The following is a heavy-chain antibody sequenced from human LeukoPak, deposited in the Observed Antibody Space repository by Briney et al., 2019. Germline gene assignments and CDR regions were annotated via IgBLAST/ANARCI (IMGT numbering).Heavy chain of an antibody. CDR1: GFTFSSYA. Sequence: GGSLRLSCAASGFTFSSYAMHWVHQAPGKGLEWVAVISYDGSNKYYADSVKGRFTISRDNSKNTLYLQMNSLRAEDTAVYYCARDDPGAHYGMDVWGQGTTVTVSS. J-gene: IGHJ6*02. CDR3: ARDDPGAHYGMDV. CDR2: ISYDGSNK. D-gene: IGHD3-10*01. V-gene: IGHV3-30-3*01.